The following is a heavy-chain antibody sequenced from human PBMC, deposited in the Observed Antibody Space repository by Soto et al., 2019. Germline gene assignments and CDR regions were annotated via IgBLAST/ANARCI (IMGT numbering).Heavy chain of an antibody. V-gene: IGHV2-5*02. D-gene: IGHD6-25*01. CDR2: IYWDDDK. Sequence: SGPTLVNPTQTLTLTCSFSGFSLSTTGVGVGWIRQPPGKALEWLALIYWDDDKRYSPSLKSRLTITKATSKNQVVLTVANMDPTNTASYYCTHIINLQSGSPASFFYGMDVSGQGTAVTLSS. J-gene: IGHJ6*02. CDR1: GFSLSTTGVG. CDR3: THIINLQSGSPASFFYGMDV.